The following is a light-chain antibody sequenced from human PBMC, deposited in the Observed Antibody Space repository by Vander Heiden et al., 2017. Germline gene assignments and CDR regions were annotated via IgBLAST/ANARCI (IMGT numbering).Light chain of an antibody. CDR3: QQYDNWPKT. V-gene: IGKV3-15*01. CDR1: QSVNSN. J-gene: IGKJ2*01. CDR2: GAS. Sequence: EILMTQSPATLSVSPGERATLSCRASQSVNSNLVWYQQKPDQAPRLLIYGASTRATGIPARFSGSGSGTEFTLTISSRQSEDFAVYYCQQYDNWPKTFGQGTKMQIK.